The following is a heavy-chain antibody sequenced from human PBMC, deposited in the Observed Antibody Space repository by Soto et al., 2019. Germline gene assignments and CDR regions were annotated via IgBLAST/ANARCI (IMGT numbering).Heavy chain of an antibody. D-gene: IGHD4-17*01. Sequence: SETLSLTCTVSGGSISSGDYYWSWIRQPPGKGLEWIGYIYYSGSTYYNPSLKSRVTISVDTSKNQFSLKLSSVTAADTAVYYCARVPDYGDYGPRFDYWGQGTLVTVSS. CDR2: IYYSGST. V-gene: IGHV4-30-4*01. CDR3: ARVPDYGDYGPRFDY. CDR1: GGSISSGDYY. J-gene: IGHJ4*02.